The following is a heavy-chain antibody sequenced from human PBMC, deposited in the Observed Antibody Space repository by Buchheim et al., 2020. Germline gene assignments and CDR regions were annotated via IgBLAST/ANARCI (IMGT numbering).Heavy chain of an antibody. CDR2: IIPILGIA. J-gene: IGHJ6*02. Sequence: QVQLVQSGAEVKKPGSSVKVSCKASGGTFSSYAISWVRQAPGQGLEWMGRIIPILGIANYAQKFQGRVTITADKSTSTAYMELSSLRSEGTAVYYCARTFWSGYYHTGNYYYGMDVWGQGTT. D-gene: IGHD3-3*01. V-gene: IGHV1-69*04. CDR1: GGTFSSYA. CDR3: ARTFWSGYYHTGNYYYGMDV.